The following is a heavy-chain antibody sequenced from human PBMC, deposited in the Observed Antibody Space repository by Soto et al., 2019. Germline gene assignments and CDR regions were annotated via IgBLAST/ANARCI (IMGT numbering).Heavy chain of an antibody. V-gene: IGHV3-23*01. CDR3: APNLSTGASLEYFQH. CDR2: ISGSGGST. Sequence: EVQLLESGGGLVQPGGSLRLSCAASGFTFDSYAMSWLRQAPGKGLEWVSAISGSGGSTYYADSVKGRFTISRDNSMNTVFLQMNSLRGEDTAVYYCAPNLSTGASLEYFQHWGQGTLVTVSS. CDR1: GFTFDSYA. J-gene: IGHJ1*01.